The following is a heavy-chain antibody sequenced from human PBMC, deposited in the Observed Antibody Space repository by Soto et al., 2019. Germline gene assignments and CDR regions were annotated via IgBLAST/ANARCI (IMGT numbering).Heavy chain of an antibody. J-gene: IGHJ3*02. V-gene: IGHV1-69*13. CDR2: IIPIFGTA. CDR3: AGDTYQLLLTDAFDI. CDR1: GYTFTSYY. D-gene: IGHD2-2*01. Sequence: SVKVSCKASGYTFTSYYMHWVRQAPGQGLEWMGLIIPIFGTANYAQKFQGRVTITADESTSTAYMELSSLRSEDTAAYYCAGDTYQLLLTDAFDIWGQGTMVTVSS.